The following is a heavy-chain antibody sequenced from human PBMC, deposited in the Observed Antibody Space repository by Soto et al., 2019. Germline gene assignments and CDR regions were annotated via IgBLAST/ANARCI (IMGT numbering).Heavy chain of an antibody. CDR1: GGSISSSNW. D-gene: IGHD5-12*01. Sequence: SSETLSLTCAVSGGSISSSNWWSWVRQPPGKGLEWIGEIYHSGSTNYNPSLKSRVTISVDKSKNQFSLKLSSVTAADTAVYYCARAIVATSTGFDYWGQGTLVTVSS. CDR3: ARAIVATSTGFDY. J-gene: IGHJ4*02. CDR2: IYHSGST. V-gene: IGHV4-4*02.